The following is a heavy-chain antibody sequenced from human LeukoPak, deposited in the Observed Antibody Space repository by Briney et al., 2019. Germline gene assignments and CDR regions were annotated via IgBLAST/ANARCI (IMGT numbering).Heavy chain of an antibody. Sequence: GASVKVSCKASKYTFTSYDINWVRQATGQGLEWMGWINPNSGNTGYAQKFQGRVTMTSNISISTAYMELSSLRSEDTAVYYCARDGLYYYDSSGYLPEGFYFDYWGQGTLVTVSS. CDR1: KYTFTSYD. V-gene: IGHV1-8*01. CDR2: INPNSGNT. CDR3: ARDGLYYYDSSGYLPEGFYFDY. J-gene: IGHJ4*02. D-gene: IGHD3-22*01.